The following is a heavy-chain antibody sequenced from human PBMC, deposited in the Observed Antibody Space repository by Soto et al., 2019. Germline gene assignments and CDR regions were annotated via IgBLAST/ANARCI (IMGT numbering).Heavy chain of an antibody. J-gene: IGHJ6*02. CDR1: GFTFSSYG. CDR3: ARDNCSGGSCYATDGMDV. Sequence: PGGSLRLSCAASGFTFSSYGMHWVRQAPGKGLEWVAVIWYDGSNNYYADSLKGRFTISRDNSKNTLYLQMNSLRAEDTAVYYCARDNCSGGSCYATDGMDVWGQGTTVTVS. D-gene: IGHD2-15*01. V-gene: IGHV3-33*01. CDR2: IWYDGSNN.